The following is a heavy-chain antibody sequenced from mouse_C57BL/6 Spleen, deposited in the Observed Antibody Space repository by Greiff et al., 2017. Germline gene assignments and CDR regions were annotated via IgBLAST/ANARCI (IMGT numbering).Heavy chain of an antibody. Sequence: VQLQQPGTELVKPGASVKLSCKASGYTFTSYWMHWVKQRPGQGLEWIGNINPSTGGTNYNEKFKSKATLTVDKSSRTAYMQLSSLTSDDSAVYYCARFITTVVGAMDYWGQGTSVTVSS. CDR2: INPSTGGT. CDR1: GYTFTSYW. J-gene: IGHJ4*01. CDR3: ARFITTVVGAMDY. D-gene: IGHD1-1*01. V-gene: IGHV1-53*01.